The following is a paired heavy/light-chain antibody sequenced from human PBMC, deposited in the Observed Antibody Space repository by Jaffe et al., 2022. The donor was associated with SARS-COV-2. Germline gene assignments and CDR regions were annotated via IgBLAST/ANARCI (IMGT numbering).Heavy chain of an antibody. CDR2: INHSGST. CDR3: ARGGVTGAFGI. D-gene: IGHD2-21*02. Sequence: QVQLQQWGAGLLKPSETLSLTCAVYGGSFSGYCWSWIRQPPGEGLEWIGEINHSGSTNYNPSLKSRVTISIDTSRNQFSLKLTSVTAADTAIYYCARGGVTGAFGIWGQGTMVTVSS. J-gene: IGHJ3*02. V-gene: IGHV4-34*01. CDR1: GGSFSGYC.
Light chain of an antibody. Sequence: DIQMTQSPSTLSAFVGDRVTITCRASQSINSWLAWYQQRPGKAPKLLIYKASSLESGVPSRFSGSGSGTEFTLTISSLQPDDFATYYCQQYNSHSITFGQGTRLEI. CDR2: KAS. CDR3: QQYNSHSIT. J-gene: IGKJ5*01. V-gene: IGKV1-5*03. CDR1: QSINSW.